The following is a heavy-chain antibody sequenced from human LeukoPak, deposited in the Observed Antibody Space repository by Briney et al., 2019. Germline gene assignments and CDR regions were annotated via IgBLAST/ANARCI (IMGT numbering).Heavy chain of an antibody. J-gene: IGHJ4*02. CDR1: GFTVSSNY. D-gene: IGHD1-26*01. Sequence: TGGSLRLSCAASGFTVSSNYMSWVRQAPGKGLEWVSSISGSSSYIYYADSVKGRFSISRDNAKNSLYLQMNSLRAEDTAVYYCARDLLGWELHYFDYWGQGTLVTVSS. V-gene: IGHV3-21*01. CDR3: ARDLLGWELHYFDY. CDR2: ISGSSSYI.